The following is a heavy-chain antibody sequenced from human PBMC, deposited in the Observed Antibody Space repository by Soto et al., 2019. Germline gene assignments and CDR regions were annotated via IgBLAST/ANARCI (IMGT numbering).Heavy chain of an antibody. V-gene: IGHV4-39*06. CDR2: IYYSGST. Sequence: SDTPSLTCTVSGDCMHSSSYYGGWIRQPPGKGLAWIGSIYYSGSTYYTPSLRSRVTISIDTSKNQFPLKLSSVTAADTAVYYCARVISSGYYSPIDYWGQGTLVTVSS. CDR3: ARVISSGYYSPIDY. J-gene: IGHJ4*02. CDR1: GDCMHSSSYY. D-gene: IGHD3-3*01.